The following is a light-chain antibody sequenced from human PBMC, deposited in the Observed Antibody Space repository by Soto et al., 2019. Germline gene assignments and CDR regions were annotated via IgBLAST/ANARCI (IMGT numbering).Light chain of an antibody. CDR2: GNN. V-gene: IGLV1-40*01. Sequence: QSVLTQPPSVSGTPGQRGTISCAGSTSNIGDYDVHWYQQLPGTAPKLLIYGNNNRPSGVPDRFSGSKSGTSASLAITGLQAEDEADYYCQAYGRSQSGSVFGGGTKLTVL. CDR1: TSNIGDYD. J-gene: IGLJ3*02. CDR3: QAYGRSQSGSV.